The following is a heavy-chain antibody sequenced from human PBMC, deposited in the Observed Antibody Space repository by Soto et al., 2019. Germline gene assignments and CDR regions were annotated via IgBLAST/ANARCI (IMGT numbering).Heavy chain of an antibody. J-gene: IGHJ5*02. V-gene: IGHV4-30-4*01. CDR3: ASGTTNYGDYEGHWFDP. CDR1: GGSISSGDYY. D-gene: IGHD4-17*01. CDR2: IYYSGST. Sequence: QVQLQESGPGLVKPSQTLSLTCTVSGGSISSGDYYWSWIRQPPGKGLEWIGYIYYSGSTYYNPSLKSRVTISVDTSKNQFSLKLSSVTAADTAVYYCASGTTNYGDYEGHWFDPWGQGTLVTVSS.